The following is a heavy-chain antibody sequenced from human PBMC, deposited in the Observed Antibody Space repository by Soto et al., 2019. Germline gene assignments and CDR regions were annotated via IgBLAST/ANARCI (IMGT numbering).Heavy chain of an antibody. CDR3: ARSGMTIFGVVVYYYSGMDV. CDR2: INHSGST. V-gene: IGHV4-34*01. J-gene: IGHJ6*01. Sequence: PSETLSLTCAVYGGSFSGYYWSWIRQPPGKGLEWIGEINHSGSTNYNPSLKSRVTISVDTSKNQFSLKLSSVTAADTAVYYCARSGMTIFGVVVYYYSGMDVGGQGTTVTVSS. CDR1: GGSFSGYY. D-gene: IGHD3-3*01.